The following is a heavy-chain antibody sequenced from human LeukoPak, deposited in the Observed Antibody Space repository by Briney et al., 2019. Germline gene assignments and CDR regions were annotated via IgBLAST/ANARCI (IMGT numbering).Heavy chain of an antibody. J-gene: IGHJ4*02. Sequence: SETLSLTCTVSGGSISSGGYYWSWIRQHPGKGLEWIGYIYYSGSTYYNPSLKSRVTISVDTSKNQFSLKLSSVTAADTAVYYCARYDYYDSSGYYDSFDYWGQGTLVTVSS. V-gene: IGHV4-30-4*08. CDR3: ARYDYYDSSGYYDSFDY. CDR2: IYYSGST. D-gene: IGHD3-22*01. CDR1: GGSISSGGYY.